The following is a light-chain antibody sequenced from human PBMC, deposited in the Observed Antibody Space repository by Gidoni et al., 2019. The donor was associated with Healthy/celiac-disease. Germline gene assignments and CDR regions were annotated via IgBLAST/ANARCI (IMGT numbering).Light chain of an antibody. CDR1: QSISSY. J-gene: IGKJ2*01. CDR3: QQSYSTPYT. Sequence: DMRMTQYPSSLSASVGDRVTITCRASQSISSYLNGYQQKPGKAPKLLIYAASSLQRGVPSRFSGSGSGTDFTLTISSLQPEDFATYYCQQSYSTPYTFGQGTKLEIK. V-gene: IGKV1-39*01. CDR2: AAS.